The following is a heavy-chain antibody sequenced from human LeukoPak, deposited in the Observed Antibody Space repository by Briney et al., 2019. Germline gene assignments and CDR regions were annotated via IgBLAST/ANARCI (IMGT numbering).Heavy chain of an antibody. D-gene: IGHD3-9*01. CDR3: ARVSVLRYFDLDV. J-gene: IGHJ6*04. V-gene: IGHV4-59*01. CDR2: IYYSGST. CDR1: GGSFSGYY. Sequence: SETLSLTCAVYGGSFSGYYWSWIRQPPGKGLEWIGYIYYSGSTNYNPSLKSRVTISVDTSKDQFSLKLSSVTAADTAVYYCARVSVLRYFDLDVWGKGTTVTISS.